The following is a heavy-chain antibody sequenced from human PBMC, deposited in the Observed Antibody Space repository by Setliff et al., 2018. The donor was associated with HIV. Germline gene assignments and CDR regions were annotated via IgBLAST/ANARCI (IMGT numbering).Heavy chain of an antibody. CDR3: ASHSGGWNYYLDY. V-gene: IGHV4-61*02. Sequence: PSETLSLTCTVSGDSISSGGYYWSWIRQPAGQRLEWIGRIYASGSTNYNPALKRRVPISVDMSQNQFSLKVTSVTATDTAVYYCASHSGGWNYYLDYWGQGTLVTVSS. CDR2: IYASGST. D-gene: IGHD6-19*01. CDR1: GDSISSGGYY. J-gene: IGHJ4*02.